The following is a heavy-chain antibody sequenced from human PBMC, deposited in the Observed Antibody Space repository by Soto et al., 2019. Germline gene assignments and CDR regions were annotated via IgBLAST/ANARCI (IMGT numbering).Heavy chain of an antibody. CDR1: GFSFNSYG. CDR2: IWYDGSNK. J-gene: IGHJ4*02. D-gene: IGHD2-2*01. V-gene: IGHV3-33*01. Sequence: QVQLVESGGGVVQPGRSLRLSCAASGFSFNSYGTHWVRQAPGKGLEWVAVIWYDGSNKYYADSVKGRFTISRDNSKNTLYLQMNSLRAEDTAVYYCARDLWGGPAAFDYWGQGTLVTVSS. CDR3: ARDLWGGPAAFDY.